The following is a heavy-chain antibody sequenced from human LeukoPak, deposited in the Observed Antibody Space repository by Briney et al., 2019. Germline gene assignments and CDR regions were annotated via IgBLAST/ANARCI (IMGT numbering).Heavy chain of an antibody. CDR1: GFTFSSYA. V-gene: IGHV3-30*04. CDR2: ISYDGSNR. D-gene: IGHD1-26*01. CDR3: ARVMMWEREIDY. J-gene: IGHJ4*02. Sequence: GGSLRLSCAASGFTFSSYAMHWVRQAPGKGLEWVAVISYDGSNRYYADSVKGRFTISRDNSKNTLYLQMNSLRAEDTAVYYCARVMMWEREIDYWGQGTLVTVSS.